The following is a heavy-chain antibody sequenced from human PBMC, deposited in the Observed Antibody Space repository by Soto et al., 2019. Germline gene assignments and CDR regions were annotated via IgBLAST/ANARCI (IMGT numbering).Heavy chain of an antibody. V-gene: IGHV5-51*01. J-gene: IGHJ5*02. CDR2: IYPGDSDT. D-gene: IGHD2-8*02. CDR3: ARGYCTATICDPWFDP. CDR1: GYAFSSYW. Sequence: PGESLKISCQGSGYAFSSYWIACVRQMPGKGLEWMVIIYPGDSDTRYSPSFQGQVTISVDKSITTAYLQWSSLKASDTAMYYCARGYCTATICDPWFDPWGQGTLVTVSS.